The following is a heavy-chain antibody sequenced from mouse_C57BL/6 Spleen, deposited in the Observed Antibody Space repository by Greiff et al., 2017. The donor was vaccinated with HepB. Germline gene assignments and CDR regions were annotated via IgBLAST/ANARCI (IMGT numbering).Heavy chain of an antibody. CDR1: GYSFTSYY. CDR2: IYPGSGNT. Sequence: QVQLQQPGTELVKPGASVKISCKASGYSFTSYYIHWVKQRPGQGLEWIGWIYPGSGNTKYNEKFKGKATLTADTSSSTAYMQLSSLTSEDSAVYYCARDYYGSSGGYFDYWGQGTTLTVSS. CDR3: ARDYYGSSGGYFDY. D-gene: IGHD1-1*01. J-gene: IGHJ2*01. V-gene: IGHV1-66*01.